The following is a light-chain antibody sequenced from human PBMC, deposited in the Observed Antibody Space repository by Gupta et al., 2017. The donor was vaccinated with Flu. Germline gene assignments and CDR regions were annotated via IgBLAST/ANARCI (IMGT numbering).Light chain of an antibody. CDR3: QQYNNS. V-gene: IGKV1-5*03. CDR2: KAS. Sequence: DIQMTQSPSTLSASVGDRVTITCRASQSISNWLAWYQQKPGKAPKLLIYKASSLESGVPSRFSGSGSGTEFTLTISSLQPDDFATYYSQQYNNSFGQGTKLEIK. J-gene: IGKJ2*01. CDR1: QSISNW.